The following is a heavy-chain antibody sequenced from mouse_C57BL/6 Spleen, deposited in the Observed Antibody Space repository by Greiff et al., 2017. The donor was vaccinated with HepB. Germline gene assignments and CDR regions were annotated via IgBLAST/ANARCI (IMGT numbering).Heavy chain of an antibody. CDR3: ARVDTTVVAHYYAMDY. D-gene: IGHD1-1*01. J-gene: IGHJ4*01. Sequence: QVQLQQPGAELVRPGTSVKLSCKASGYTFTSYWMHWVKQRPGQGLEWIGVIDPSDSYTNYNQKFKGKATLTVNTSPSTAYMQLSSLTSEDSAVYYCARVDTTVVAHYYAMDYWGQGTSVTVSS. CDR1: GYTFTSYW. CDR2: IDPSDSYT. V-gene: IGHV1-59*01.